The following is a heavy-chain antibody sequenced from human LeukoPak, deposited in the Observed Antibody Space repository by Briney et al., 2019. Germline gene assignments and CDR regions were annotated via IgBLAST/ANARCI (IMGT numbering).Heavy chain of an antibody. CDR1: GGTFSSYA. Sequence: SVKVSCKASGGTFSSYAISWVRQAPGQGLEWMGRIIPILGIANYAQKFQGRVTITADKSTSTAYMELSSLRSEDTAVHYCARGDSSGYYGDYWGQGTLVTVSS. D-gene: IGHD3-22*01. V-gene: IGHV1-69*04. J-gene: IGHJ4*02. CDR2: IIPILGIA. CDR3: ARGDSSGYYGDY.